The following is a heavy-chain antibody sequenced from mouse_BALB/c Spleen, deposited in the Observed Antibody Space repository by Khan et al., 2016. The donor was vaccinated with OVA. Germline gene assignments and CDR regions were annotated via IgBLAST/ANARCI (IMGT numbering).Heavy chain of an antibody. J-gene: IGHJ3*01. Sequence: QVQLKQSGTELARPGASVKMSCKASGYTFTTYTMHWVKQRPGQGLEWIGYISPSSGYTNYNQKFKDKATLTADKSSITAYMQLSSLTSEDSAVYYGAREGAYYRSDGWFAYWGQGTLVTGSA. CDR1: GYTFTTYT. CDR3: AREGAYYRSDGWFAY. V-gene: IGHV1-4*01. CDR2: ISPSSGYT. D-gene: IGHD2-14*01.